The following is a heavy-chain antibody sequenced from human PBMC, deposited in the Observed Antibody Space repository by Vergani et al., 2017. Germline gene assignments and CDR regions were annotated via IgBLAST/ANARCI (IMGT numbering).Heavy chain of an antibody. J-gene: IGHJ3*02. CDR1: GFTFSTYS. CDR3: AREPLRTYDSSGYYFHDAFDI. D-gene: IGHD3-22*01. V-gene: IGHV3-48*01. CDR2: ISTDASTT. Sequence: EVQLVESGGGLVQPGGSLRLSCVGSGFTFSTYSMNWVRQAPGKGLEWVSYISTDASTTYYGDSLKGRFTISRDNAKNSLYLQMNSLRAEDTAVYFCAREPLRTYDSSGYYFHDAFDIWGQGTMVTVSS.